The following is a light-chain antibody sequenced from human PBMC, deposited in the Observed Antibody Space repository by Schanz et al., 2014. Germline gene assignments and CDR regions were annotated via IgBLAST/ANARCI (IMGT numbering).Light chain of an antibody. CDR2: EDT. Sequence: QSALTQPASVSGSPGQSITVSCTGTSSDVGSYNLVSWYQQHPGKAPKLMIYEDTQRPSGVSNRFSGSKSGNTASLTISGLLAEDEADYYCSSYAGSNNVVFGGGTKLTVL. CDR1: SSDVGSYNL. V-gene: IGLV2-14*02. CDR3: SSYAGSNNVV. J-gene: IGLJ2*01.